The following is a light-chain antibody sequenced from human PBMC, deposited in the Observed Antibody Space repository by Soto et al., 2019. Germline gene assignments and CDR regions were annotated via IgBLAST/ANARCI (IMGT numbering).Light chain of an antibody. CDR3: QQYNSYPWT. Sequence: VVRVTITCRASQSISSWLAWYQQKPGKAPKLLIYDASSLESGVPSRLSGSGSGTEFTLTISSPQPDDFATYYCQQYNSYPWTFGQGTKVDIK. V-gene: IGKV1-5*01. CDR2: DAS. CDR1: QSISSW. J-gene: IGKJ1*01.